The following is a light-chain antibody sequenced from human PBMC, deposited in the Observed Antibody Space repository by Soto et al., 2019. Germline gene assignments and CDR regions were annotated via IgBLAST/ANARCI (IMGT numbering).Light chain of an antibody. Sequence: QSALTQPASVSGSPGQSITISCTGTSIDVGGYNYVSWYQQHPGKAPKLMIYVVSNRPSGVSNRFSGSKSGNTASLTISGLQAEDEADYYCSSYTSSSTFVVFGGGTKLTVL. J-gene: IGLJ2*01. CDR2: VVS. CDR1: SIDVGGYNY. CDR3: SSYTSSSTFVV. V-gene: IGLV2-14*01.